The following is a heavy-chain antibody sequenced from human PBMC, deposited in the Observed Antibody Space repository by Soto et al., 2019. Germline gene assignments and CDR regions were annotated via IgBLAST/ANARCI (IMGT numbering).Heavy chain of an antibody. D-gene: IGHD6-13*01. CDR2: ISGSGGST. CDR3: AKEPKGSIAAAGIYFDY. Sequence: VQLLESGGGLVQPGGSLRLSCAASGFTFSSYAISWVRQAPGKGLEWVSAISGSGGSTYYADSVKGRFTISRDNSKNTLDLQMNILRAEDTAVYYCAKEPKGSIAAAGIYFDYWGQGTLVTVSS. V-gene: IGHV3-23*01. J-gene: IGHJ4*02. CDR1: GFTFSSYA.